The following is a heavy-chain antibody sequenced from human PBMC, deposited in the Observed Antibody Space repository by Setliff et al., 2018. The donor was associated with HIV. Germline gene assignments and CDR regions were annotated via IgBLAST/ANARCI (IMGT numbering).Heavy chain of an antibody. V-gene: IGHV1-2*02. J-gene: IGHJ5*02. Sequence: GASVKVSCKASGYTFSDYYIHWVRQAPGQGLEWMGWISPNRGATNFAQKFLGRVTMTGDTSISTAYLELSSLTSDDTAVYYCARVLAGLNWFDPWGQGTLVTVSS. CDR3: ARVLAGLNWFDP. D-gene: IGHD2-15*01. CDR2: ISPNRGAT. CDR1: GYTFSDYY.